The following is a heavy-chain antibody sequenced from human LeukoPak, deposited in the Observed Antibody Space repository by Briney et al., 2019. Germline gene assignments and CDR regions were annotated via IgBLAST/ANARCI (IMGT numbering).Heavy chain of an antibody. CDR3: ARDWVDSSGYYIRYYFDY. Sequence: GESLKISCKGSGYSFTSYWIGWVRQMPGKGLEWMGIIYPGDSDTRYSPSFQGQVTISADKSISTAYLQWSSLKASDTAMYYCARDWVDSSGYYIRYYFDYWGQGTLVTVSS. CDR1: GYSFTSYW. V-gene: IGHV5-51*01. D-gene: IGHD3-22*01. CDR2: IYPGDSDT. J-gene: IGHJ4*02.